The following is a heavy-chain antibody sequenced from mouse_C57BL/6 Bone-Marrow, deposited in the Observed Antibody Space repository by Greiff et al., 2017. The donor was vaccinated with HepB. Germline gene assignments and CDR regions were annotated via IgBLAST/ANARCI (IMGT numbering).Heavy chain of an antibody. CDR3: ARSRYDYVWDFDV. Sequence: EVKLQESGPVLVKPGASVKLSCKASGYTFTDYYMNWVKQSHGKSLEWIGVINPYNGGTSYNQKFKGKATLTVDKSSSTAYMELNSLTSEDSAVSYCARSRYDYVWDFDVWGTGTTVTVSS. CDR1: GYTFTDYY. J-gene: IGHJ1*03. V-gene: IGHV1-19*01. CDR2: INPYNGGT. D-gene: IGHD2-4*01.